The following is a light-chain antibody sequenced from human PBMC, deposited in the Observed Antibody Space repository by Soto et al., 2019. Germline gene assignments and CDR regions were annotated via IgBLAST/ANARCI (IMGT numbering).Light chain of an antibody. CDR2: ATS. Sequence: DIQMTQSPSSLSASVGDRVTITCRASQAIHSYLNWYQQKPGKAPNLLIFATSTLQSGVPSRFSGSGSGTGFTLTISSLQSEDFAVYYCQQYNNWPGTFGQGTRLEIK. CDR3: QQYNNWPGT. CDR1: QAIHSY. J-gene: IGKJ5*01. V-gene: IGKV1-39*01.